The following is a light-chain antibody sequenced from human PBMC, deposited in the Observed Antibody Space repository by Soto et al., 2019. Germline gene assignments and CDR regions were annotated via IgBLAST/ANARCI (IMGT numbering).Light chain of an antibody. CDR1: QTVGSTY. CDR3: QQYDTSLSST. Sequence: ELVLTQSPGTLSLSPGERATLSCRASQTVGSTYLAWYQQKPGQAPRLLIYGAYSRATGIPDRFSGSGSGTDFTLTISRLEPEDFAVYYCQQYDTSLSSTFGQGTKVDIK. J-gene: IGKJ1*01. V-gene: IGKV3-20*01. CDR2: GAY.